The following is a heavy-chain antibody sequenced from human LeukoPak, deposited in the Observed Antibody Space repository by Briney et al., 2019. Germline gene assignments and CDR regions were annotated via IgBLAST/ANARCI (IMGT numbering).Heavy chain of an antibody. Sequence: PGGSLRLSCAASGFTFSGYGMHWVRQAPGKGLEWVTFIHYDGSDKYYADSVKGRFTISRDNAKNSLNLQMNSLRAEDTAVYYCARVMYYYDSSGKGDYWGQGTLVTVSS. J-gene: IGHJ4*02. CDR2: IHYDGSDK. CDR1: GFTFSGYG. V-gene: IGHV3-30*02. D-gene: IGHD3-22*01. CDR3: ARVMYYYDSSGKGDY.